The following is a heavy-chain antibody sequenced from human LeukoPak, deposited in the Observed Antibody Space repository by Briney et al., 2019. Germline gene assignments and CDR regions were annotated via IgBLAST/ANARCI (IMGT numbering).Heavy chain of an antibody. CDR3: AKGRYYYED. Sequence: GGSLRLSCAASGITFSTYAMSWVRQAPGKGLEWVSGISGSGGSTYYADSVKGRFTISRDNSKNTLYLQMNSLSAEDTAVYYCAKGRYYYEDWGQGTPVTVSS. D-gene: IGHD2-2*01. CDR2: ISGSGGST. V-gene: IGHV3-23*01. CDR1: GITFSTYA. J-gene: IGHJ4*02.